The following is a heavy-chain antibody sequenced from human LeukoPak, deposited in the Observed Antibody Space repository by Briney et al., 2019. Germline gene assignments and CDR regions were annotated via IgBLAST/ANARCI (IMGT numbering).Heavy chain of an antibody. CDR1: GGSISSGNW. Sequence: SETLSLTCAVSGGSISSGNWWSWVRQPPGKGLEWIGQIYHSGSTNYNPSLKSRVTISVDTSKNQFSLKLSSVTAADTAVYYCARDRARIAVAAAVGAFDIWGQGTMVTVSS. CDR2: IYHSGST. V-gene: IGHV4-4*02. D-gene: IGHD6-19*01. CDR3: ARDRARIAVAAAVGAFDI. J-gene: IGHJ3*02.